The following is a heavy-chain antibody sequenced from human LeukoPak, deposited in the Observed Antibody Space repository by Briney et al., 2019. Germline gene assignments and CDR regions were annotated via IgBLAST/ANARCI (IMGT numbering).Heavy chain of an antibody. CDR1: GYTFTGYY. V-gene: IGHV1-2*02. CDR3: ARQSAIPATGGPDQSFDY. Sequence: ASVKVSCKASGYTFTGYYMHWVRQAPGQGLEWMGWINSNSGSTYYAQKFQGRVTMTRDTSISTAYMELSRLRSDDTAVYSCARQSAIPATGGPDQSFDYWGQGTLVTVSS. CDR2: INSNSGST. J-gene: IGHJ4*02. D-gene: IGHD6-13*01.